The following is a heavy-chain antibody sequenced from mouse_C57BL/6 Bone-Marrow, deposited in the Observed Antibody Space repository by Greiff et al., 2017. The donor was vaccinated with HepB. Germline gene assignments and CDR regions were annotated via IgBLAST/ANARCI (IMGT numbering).Heavy chain of an antibody. CDR1: GFPLTSHW. D-gene: IGHD1-1*01. J-gene: IGHJ3*01. CDR3: ARDYGRGSAY. V-gene: IGHV1-55*01. Sequence: VQLQQSGAELFKPGAFVKMICKASGFPLTSHWINWVKKRPGQGPGWIGEIYPGSGSTNYNEKFKSKATLTVDTSSSKAYMQLSSLTSEDSAVYYCARDYGRGSAYWGQGTLVTVSA. CDR2: IYPGSGST.